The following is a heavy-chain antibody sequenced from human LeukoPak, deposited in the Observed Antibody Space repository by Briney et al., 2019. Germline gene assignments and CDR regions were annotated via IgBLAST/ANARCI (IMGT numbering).Heavy chain of an antibody. CDR2: ISAYNGNT. V-gene: IGHV1-18*01. D-gene: IGHD2-2*01. J-gene: IGHJ4*02. Sequence: ASVTVSRKASGYTFTSYGISWVRQAPGQGLEWMGWISAYNGNTNYAQKLQGRVTMTTDTSTSTAYMELRSLRSDDTAVYYCARGGYCSSTSCYSCDYWGQGTLVTVSS. CDR1: GYTFTSYG. CDR3: ARGGYCSSTSCYSCDY.